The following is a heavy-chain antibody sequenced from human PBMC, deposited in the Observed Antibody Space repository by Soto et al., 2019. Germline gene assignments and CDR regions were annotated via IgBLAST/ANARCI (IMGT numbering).Heavy chain of an antibody. CDR2: IIPPYGTG. CDR1: GGTFNSYG. Sequence: QAHLAQAGAEVKKPESSVTVSCKASGGTFNSYGISWVRQAPGQGLDWMGVIIPPYGTGSYAQKFQGRGSISADKSTSTTYMDLKSLRFDHTAVYYCARVRVIRGLIPSHFGLWGQGTQVTASS. J-gene: IGHJ4*02. CDR3: ARVRVIRGLIPSHFGL. D-gene: IGHD3-10*01. V-gene: IGHV1-69*06.